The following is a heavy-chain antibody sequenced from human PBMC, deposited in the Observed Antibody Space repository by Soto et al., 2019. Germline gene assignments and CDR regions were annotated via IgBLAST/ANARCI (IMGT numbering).Heavy chain of an antibody. J-gene: IGHJ6*02. V-gene: IGHV3-23*01. D-gene: IGHD3-22*01. CDR3: ARVVVVIPPGYYYAMDV. Sequence: GGSLILSCAASGFIVSTIYMSWVRQAPGKGLEWVSAISGSGGSAYYADSVKGRFTISRDNSKNTLYLQMNSLRAEDTAVYYCARVVVVIPPGYYYAMDVWGQGTTVTVSS. CDR1: GFIVSTIY. CDR2: ISGSGGSA.